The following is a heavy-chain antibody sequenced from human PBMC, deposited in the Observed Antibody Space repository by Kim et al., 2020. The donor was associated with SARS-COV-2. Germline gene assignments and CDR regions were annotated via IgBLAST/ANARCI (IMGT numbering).Heavy chain of an antibody. CDR2: IYHSGST. Sequence: SETLSLTCAVSGGSISSSNWWSWVRQPPGKGLEWIGEIYHSGSTNYNPSLKSRVTISVDKSKNQFSLKLSSVTAADTAVYYCARVEITMVRGANYYYYYMDVWGKGTTVTVSS. V-gene: IGHV4-4*02. CDR3: ARVEITMVRGANYYYYYMDV. J-gene: IGHJ6*03. CDR1: GGSISSSNW. D-gene: IGHD3-10*01.